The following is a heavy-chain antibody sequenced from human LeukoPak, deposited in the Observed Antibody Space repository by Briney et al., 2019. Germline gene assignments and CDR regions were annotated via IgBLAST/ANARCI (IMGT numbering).Heavy chain of an antibody. Sequence: SVKVSCKASGGTFSSYAISWVRQAPGQGLEWMGGIIPIFGTANYAQKFQGRVTITADESTSTAYMELSSLRSEDTAVYYCARGVGWELLSWFDPWGQGTLVTVSS. CDR3: ARGVGWELLSWFDP. CDR1: GGTFSSYA. CDR2: IIPIFGTA. D-gene: IGHD1-26*01. J-gene: IGHJ5*02. V-gene: IGHV1-69*13.